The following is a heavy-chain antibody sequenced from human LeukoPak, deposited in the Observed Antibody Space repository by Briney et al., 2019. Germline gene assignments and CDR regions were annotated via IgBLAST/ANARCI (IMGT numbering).Heavy chain of an antibody. J-gene: IGHJ3*01. D-gene: IGHD3-10*01. CDR3: TKARFGSGTYSAYDF. Sequence: PGGSLRLSCAASGFTFSSYAMTWVRQGPGKGLEWVSTITGSGTSTFYADSVKGRFTISRDTSKTTLHLQMNSLRADDTAIYYCTKARFGSGTYSAYDFWGQRAMVTVSS. CDR2: ITGSGTST. CDR1: GFTFSSYA. V-gene: IGHV3-23*01.